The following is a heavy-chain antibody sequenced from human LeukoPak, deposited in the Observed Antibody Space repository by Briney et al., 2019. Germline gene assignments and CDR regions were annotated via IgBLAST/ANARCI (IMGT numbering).Heavy chain of an antibody. Sequence: GGSLRLSCTASGFTFSSYGMHWVRQAPGKGLEWVAVIWYDGSNKFYADSVKGRFTISRDNSKNTLYVQMNSLRAEDTAVYYCARDEPGIAVDVGVYWGQGTLVTVSS. CDR3: ARDEPGIAVDVGVY. V-gene: IGHV3-33*01. J-gene: IGHJ4*02. CDR2: IWYDGSNK. D-gene: IGHD6-19*01. CDR1: GFTFSSYG.